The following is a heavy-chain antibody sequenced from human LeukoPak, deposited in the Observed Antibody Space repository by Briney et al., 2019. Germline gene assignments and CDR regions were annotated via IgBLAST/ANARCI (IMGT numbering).Heavy chain of an antibody. V-gene: IGHV1-3*01. CDR2: INAGNGNT. CDR3: ARGGLPPSRIWSTPAFDY. CDR1: GYTFTSYA. J-gene: IGHJ4*02. Sequence: ASVKVSCKASGYTFTSYAMHWVRQAPGQRLEWMGWINAGNGNTKYSQKFQGRVTITRDTSASTAYMELSSLRSEDTAVYYCARGGLPPSRIWSTPAFDYWGQGTLVTVSS. D-gene: IGHD2-15*01.